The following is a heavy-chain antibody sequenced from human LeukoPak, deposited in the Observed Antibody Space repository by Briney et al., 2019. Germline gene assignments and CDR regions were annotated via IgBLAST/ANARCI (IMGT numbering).Heavy chain of an antibody. CDR3: ARGQQQAYYFDY. V-gene: IGHV3-21*01. CDR1: GFTFSSYS. CDR2: ISSSSSYI. J-gene: IGHJ4*02. D-gene: IGHD6-13*01. Sequence: GGSLRLSCAASGFTFSSYSMNWVRQAPGKGLEWVSSISSSSSYIYYADSAKGRFTISRDNAKNSLYLQMNSLRAEDTAVYYCARGQQQAYYFDYWGQGTLVTVSS.